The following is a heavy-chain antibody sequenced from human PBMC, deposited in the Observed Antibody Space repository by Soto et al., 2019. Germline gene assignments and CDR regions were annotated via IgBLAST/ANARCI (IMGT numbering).Heavy chain of an antibody. Sequence: QVQLVQSGAEVKKPGSSVKVSCKAPGGTFSKYTITWVRQAPGQGLEWVGRIIPVEHVAKYGEEFLDRVIPPEETSASLAYMELLGLTSENTAIYYCARDAWSREASTVCLPTDCSGWGQGTLVTVSS. D-gene: IGHD2-21*02. CDR1: GGTFSKYT. V-gene: IGHV1-69*08. J-gene: IGHJ4*02. CDR3: ARDAWSREASTVCLPTDCSG. CDR2: IIPVEHVA.